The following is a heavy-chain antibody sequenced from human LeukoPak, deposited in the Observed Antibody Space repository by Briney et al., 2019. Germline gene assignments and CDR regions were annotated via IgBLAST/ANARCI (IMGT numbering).Heavy chain of an antibody. D-gene: IGHD1-26*01. V-gene: IGHV4-34*01. Sequence: PSETLSLTCAVYGGSFSGYYWSWIRQPPGKGLEWIGEINHSGSTNYNPSLKSRVTISVDTSKNQFSLKLSSVTAADTAVYYCARTATRELKEGGTYYFDYWGQGTPVTVSS. CDR3: ARTATRELKEGGTYYFDY. CDR2: INHSGST. J-gene: IGHJ4*02. CDR1: GGSFSGYY.